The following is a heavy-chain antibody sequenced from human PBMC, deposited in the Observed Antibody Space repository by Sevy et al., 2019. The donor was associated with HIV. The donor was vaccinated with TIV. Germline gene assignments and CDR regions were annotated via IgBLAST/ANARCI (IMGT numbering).Heavy chain of an antibody. CDR2: MSPKSRST. CDR3: ARGGSGDVWNHGHYYYGMDV. D-gene: IGHD3-3*01. J-gene: IGHJ6*02. V-gene: IGHV1-8*02. CDR1: GDTFSTYD. Sequence: ASVKVSCKASGDTFSTYDINWVGQAPGQGLEWMGWMSPKSRSTGFAQKFQGRLTMSRDTSINSAYMELSSLRSEDTAVYYRARGGSGDVWNHGHYYYGMDVWGQGTLVTVSS.